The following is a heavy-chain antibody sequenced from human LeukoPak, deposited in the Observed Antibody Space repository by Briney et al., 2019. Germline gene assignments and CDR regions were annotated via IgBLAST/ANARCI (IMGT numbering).Heavy chain of an antibody. CDR1: GYTFTSFY. CDR2: INPSGGST. D-gene: IGHD3-22*01. CDR3: ARGYYDSSGYDPGLGY. Sequence: ALVKVSCKASGYTFTSFYMQWVRQAPGQGLEWMGIINPSGGSTNYAQKFQGRVSMTRDTSTSTVYMELSSLRSEDTAMYWCARGYYDSSGYDPGLGYWGQGTLVTVSS. V-gene: IGHV1-46*01. J-gene: IGHJ4*02.